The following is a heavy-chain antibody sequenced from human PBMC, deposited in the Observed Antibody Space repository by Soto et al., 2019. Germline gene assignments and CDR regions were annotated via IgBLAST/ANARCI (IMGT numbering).Heavy chain of an antibody. CDR3: ASIWFGDFDY. CDR2: FHSSGAT. V-gene: IGHV4-30-4*01. Sequence: PSETLSLTCTVSGGSISSADYYWSWIRQPPGKGLEWIGYFHSSGATYKDPSLKSRVTISVDTSKNQIPLKLDSVTAAYTAVYYCASIWFGDFDYWGHGTLVTVSP. CDR1: GGSISSADYY. D-gene: IGHD3-10*01. J-gene: IGHJ4*01.